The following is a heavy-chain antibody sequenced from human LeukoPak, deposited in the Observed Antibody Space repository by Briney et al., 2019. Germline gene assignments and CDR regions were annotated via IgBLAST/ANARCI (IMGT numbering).Heavy chain of an antibody. Sequence: GGSLTLSCAASGLTVSSNYMNCVRRAPGKGLEWGSLIYGGGSTNYAASVKGRFTISRDSSKNTLYLQMNSLRVEDTAVYYCAKGPRPGSSGYPNLDYWGKGTLVTVSS. CDR3: AKGPRPGSSGYPNLDY. CDR1: GLTVSSNY. J-gene: IGHJ4*02. V-gene: IGHV3-53*01. CDR2: IYGGGST. D-gene: IGHD3-22*01.